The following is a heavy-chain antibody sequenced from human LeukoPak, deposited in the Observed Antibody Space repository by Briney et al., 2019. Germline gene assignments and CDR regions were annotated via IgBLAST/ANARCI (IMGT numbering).Heavy chain of an antibody. J-gene: IGHJ4*02. CDR1: GFTFSSYG. D-gene: IGHD6-19*01. Sequence: GGSLRLSCAASGFTFSSYGIHWVRQAPGKGLEWVSYISSSGTTIYYADSVKGRFTISRDNAKNSLYLQMNSLGDGDTAVYYCARVPYSTGTYDCWGQGTLVTVSS. CDR2: ISSSGTTI. V-gene: IGHV3-48*02. CDR3: ARVPYSTGTYDC.